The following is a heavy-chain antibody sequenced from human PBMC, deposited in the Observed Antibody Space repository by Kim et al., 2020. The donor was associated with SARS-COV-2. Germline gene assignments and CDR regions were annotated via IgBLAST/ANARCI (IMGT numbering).Heavy chain of an antibody. J-gene: IGHJ4*02. Sequence: GAVMGRFTSSRENAKKSLYLQMNSLRAGDTAVYYCARDMSRIAVAGNFDYWGQGTLVTVSS. D-gene: IGHD6-19*01. V-gene: IGHV3-13*01. CDR3: ARDMSRIAVAGNFDY.